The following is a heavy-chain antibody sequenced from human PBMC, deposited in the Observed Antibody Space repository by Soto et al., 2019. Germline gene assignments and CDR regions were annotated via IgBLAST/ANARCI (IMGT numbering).Heavy chain of an antibody. Sequence: GASVKVSCKASGYTFTSYAMHWVRQAPGQRLEWMGWINAGNGNTKYSQKFQGRVTITRDTSASTAYMELSSLRSEDAAVYYCARDLIGDRITIFGVVTPPGYWGQGTLVTVSS. D-gene: IGHD3-3*01. V-gene: IGHV1-3*01. CDR2: INAGNGNT. J-gene: IGHJ4*02. CDR3: ARDLIGDRITIFGVVTPPGY. CDR1: GYTFTSYA.